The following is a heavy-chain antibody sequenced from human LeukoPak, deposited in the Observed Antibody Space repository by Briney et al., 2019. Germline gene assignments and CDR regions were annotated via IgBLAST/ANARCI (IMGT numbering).Heavy chain of an antibody. Sequence: PGGSLILSCAASGFTFSSYAMSWVRQAPGEGLEWVSAISGSGGSTYYADSVKGRFTISRDNSKTTLYLQMNRLRAEDPAVYYSAKEVGSFSDIFTGLAPGAFDIWGQGTMVTVSS. CDR3: AKEVGSFSDIFTGLAPGAFDI. V-gene: IGHV3-23*01. CDR2: ISGSGGST. J-gene: IGHJ3*02. CDR1: GFTFSSYA. D-gene: IGHD3-9*01.